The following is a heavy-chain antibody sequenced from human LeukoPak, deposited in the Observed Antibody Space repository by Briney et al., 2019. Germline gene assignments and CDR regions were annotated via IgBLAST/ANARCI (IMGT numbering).Heavy chain of an antibody. D-gene: IGHD5-24*01. V-gene: IGHV4-59*01. CDR3: ARDSMATLYQGGWFDP. CDR2: IYYSGST. Sequence: SETLSLTCTVSGGSISSYYWSWIRQPPGKGLEWIGYIYYSGSTNYNPSLKSRVTVSVDTSKNQFSLKLSSVTAADTAVYYCARDSMATLYQGGWFDPWGQGTLVTVSS. CDR1: GGSISSYY. J-gene: IGHJ5*02.